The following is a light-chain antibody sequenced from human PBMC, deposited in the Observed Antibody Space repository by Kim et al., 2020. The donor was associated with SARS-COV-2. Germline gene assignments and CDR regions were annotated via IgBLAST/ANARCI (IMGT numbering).Light chain of an antibody. Sequence: EIVMTQSPATLSVSPGERATLSCRASQTVSSSLAWYQQRPGQAPRLLIYGASTRGTGIPARFSGSGSGTEFTLTISSLQSEDSAVYYCHQYHNVPKTFGQGTTLEIK. CDR1: QTVSSS. V-gene: IGKV3-15*01. CDR3: HQYHNVPKT. J-gene: IGKJ2*01. CDR2: GAS.